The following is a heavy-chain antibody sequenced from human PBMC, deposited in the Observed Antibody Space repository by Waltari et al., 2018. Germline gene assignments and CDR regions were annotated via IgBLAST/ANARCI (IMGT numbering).Heavy chain of an antibody. D-gene: IGHD1-1*01. J-gene: IGHJ3*02. Sequence: QVQLASSGAEGKKTGASAKVSCRLSVCTPTSLTRQWVRQAPGKGLEWMGLFDPEDGETIYAQKFQGRIILTEDTSSDTAYMELSTLRSEDTAVYYCAVTRRRWKMDAFDIWGRGTLVTVS. CDR2: FDPEDGET. V-gene: IGHV1-24*01. CDR3: AVTRRRWKMDAFDI. CDR1: VCTPTSLT.